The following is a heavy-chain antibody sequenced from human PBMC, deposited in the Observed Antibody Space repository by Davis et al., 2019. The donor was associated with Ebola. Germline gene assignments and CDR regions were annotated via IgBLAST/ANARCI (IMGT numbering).Heavy chain of an antibody. Sequence: MPSETLSLTCTVSGGSIISSSYYWGWIRQPPGKGLEWIGSIFYSGNNYYNPSLKSRVTMSVDTPKNQFSLRLSSLTTADTTVYYCARVAVAGTSYDYWGQGTLVTVSS. D-gene: IGHD6-19*01. CDR1: GGSIISSSYY. J-gene: IGHJ4*02. V-gene: IGHV4-39*07. CDR3: ARVAVAGTSYDY. CDR2: IFYSGNN.